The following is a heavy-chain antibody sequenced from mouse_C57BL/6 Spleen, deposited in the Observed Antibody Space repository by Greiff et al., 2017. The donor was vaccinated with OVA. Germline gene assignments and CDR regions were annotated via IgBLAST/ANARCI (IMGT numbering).Heavy chain of an antibody. CDR1: GFTFSDYG. CDR3: ARHGYYGWFAY. J-gene: IGHJ3*01. D-gene: IGHD2-3*01. CDR2: ISSGSSTI. Sequence: EVKLMESGGGLVKPGGSLKLSCAASGFTFSDYGMHWVRQAPEKGLEWVAYISSGSSTIYYADTVQGRFTISRDNAKNTLFLQMTSLRSEDTAMYYCARHGYYGWFAYWGQGTLVTVSA. V-gene: IGHV5-17*01.